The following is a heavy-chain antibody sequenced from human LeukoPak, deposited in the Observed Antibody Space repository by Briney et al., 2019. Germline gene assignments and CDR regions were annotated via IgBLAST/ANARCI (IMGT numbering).Heavy chain of an antibody. D-gene: IGHD2-8*02. V-gene: IGHV4-59*12. CDR1: GGSINNYY. CDR2: IYYSGST. J-gene: IGHJ3*02. Sequence: SETLSLTCTVSGGSINNYYWSWVRQPPGQGLEWLGYIYYSGSTYYNPSLKSRFTISVDTSKNQFSLKLSSVTAADTAVYYCAQLILGPDDAFDIWGQGTMVTVSS. CDR3: AQLILGPDDAFDI.